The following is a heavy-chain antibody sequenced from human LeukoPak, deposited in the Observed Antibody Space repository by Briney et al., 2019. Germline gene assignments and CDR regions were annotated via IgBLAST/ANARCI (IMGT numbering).Heavy chain of an antibody. Sequence: ASVKVSCKASGYTFTGYYMHWVRQAPGQGLEWMGRINPNSGGTNYAQKFQGRVTMTRDTSISTAYMELSRLRSDDTAVYYCARTLPPVRGVVDYWGQGTLVTVSS. V-gene: IGHV1-2*06. J-gene: IGHJ4*02. CDR2: INPNSGGT. CDR1: GYTFTGYY. D-gene: IGHD3-10*01. CDR3: ARTLPPVRGVVDY.